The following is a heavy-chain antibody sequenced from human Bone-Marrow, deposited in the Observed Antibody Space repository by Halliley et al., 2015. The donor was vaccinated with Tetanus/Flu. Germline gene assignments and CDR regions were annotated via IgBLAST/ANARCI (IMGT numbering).Heavy chain of an antibody. D-gene: IGHD2-8*02. CDR3: AGGLGDWGFWTGAICFYNNAMVV. CDR2: IFYSGGT. CDR1: GGSIDRGGYS. V-gene: IGHV4-31*03. Sequence: TLSLTCTVSGGSIDRGGYSWTWIRQHPGKGLEWIGSIFYSGGTYYNPSLKSRATISVDTSKNQFSLNLSSVTAAGTAIYYSAGGLGDWGFWTGAICFYNNAMVVWGQGTTVTVSS. J-gene: IGHJ6*02.